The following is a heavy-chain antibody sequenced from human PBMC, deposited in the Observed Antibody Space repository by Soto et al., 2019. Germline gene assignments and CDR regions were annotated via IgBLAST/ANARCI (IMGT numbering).Heavy chain of an antibody. V-gene: IGHV3-7*03. CDR1: GLTFSGHW. CDR2: IKQDGSEK. D-gene: IGHD3-3*01. CDR3: ASRGPDDVYYGVFDY. J-gene: IGHJ4*02. Sequence: EVQLVESGGGLVQPGGSLRLSCTASGLTFSGHWMSWVRQAPGKGLEWVANIKQDGSEKYYVDSVKGRFTISRDNAKNSLFLQMISLRDEATAVYYCASRGPDDVYYGVFDYWGQGALVTVSP.